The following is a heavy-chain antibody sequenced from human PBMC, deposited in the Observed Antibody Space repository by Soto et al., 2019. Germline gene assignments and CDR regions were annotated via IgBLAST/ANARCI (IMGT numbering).Heavy chain of an antibody. D-gene: IGHD3-10*01. CDR1: GFTFSSYG. CDR3: AKDLLGLLWFGHYYYGMDV. Sequence: QVQLVESGGGVVQPGRSLRLSCAASGFTFSSYGMHWVRQAPGKGLEWVAVISYDGSNKYYADSVKGRFTISRDNSKNTLYLQMNSLRAEDTAVYYCAKDLLGLLWFGHYYYGMDVWGQGTTVTVSS. J-gene: IGHJ6*02. V-gene: IGHV3-30*18. CDR2: ISYDGSNK.